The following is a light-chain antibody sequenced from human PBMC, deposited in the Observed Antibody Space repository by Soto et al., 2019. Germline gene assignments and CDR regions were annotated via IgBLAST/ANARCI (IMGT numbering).Light chain of an antibody. CDR2: GAS. V-gene: IGKV3-15*01. CDR3: QQYNKWPQT. J-gene: IGKJ5*01. CDR1: QSFSSN. Sequence: EIVMTQSPATLSVSPGERATLSCRASQSFSSNLAWYQQKPGQAPRLLIYGASTRATGIPARFSGSGSGTEFTLTNSSLQSEDFAVYYCQQYNKWPQTFGQGTRLE.